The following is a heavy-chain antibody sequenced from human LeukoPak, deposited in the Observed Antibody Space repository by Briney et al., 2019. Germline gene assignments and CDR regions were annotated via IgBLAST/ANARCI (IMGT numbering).Heavy chain of an antibody. D-gene: IGHD5-12*01. CDR1: GFSFSTQE. CDR2: ISSNSRTI. Sequence: GSLRLSCATSGFSFSTQEMTWVRQAPGTGLEWVSYISSNSRTIYYAGSVKGRFTISRDDTRNSVFLQLNSLRVENTGFYYCARGSYTGFDLYFDYWGQGTLVTVSS. V-gene: IGHV3-48*03. J-gene: IGHJ4*02. CDR3: ARGSYTGFDLYFDY.